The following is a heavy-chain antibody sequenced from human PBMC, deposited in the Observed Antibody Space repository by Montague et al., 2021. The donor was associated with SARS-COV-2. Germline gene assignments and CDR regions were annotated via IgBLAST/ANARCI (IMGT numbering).Heavy chain of an antibody. CDR2: IYYTGST. J-gene: IGHJ6*02. D-gene: IGHD3-22*01. CDR3: ARDTRIAMLVVVTRYGLDV. CDR1: GGSISSSSYY. V-gene: IGHV4-39*07. Sequence: SETLSLTCTVSGGSISSSSYYWGWIRQPPGKGLEWIGSIYYTGSTYYNPSLKSRVTISVDTSKNQFSLKLSSVTAADTAVYYCARDTRIAMLVVVTRYGLDVGGQGTTVTVPS.